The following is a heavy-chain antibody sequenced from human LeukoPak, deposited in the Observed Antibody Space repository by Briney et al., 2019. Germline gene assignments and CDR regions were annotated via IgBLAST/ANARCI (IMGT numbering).Heavy chain of an antibody. CDR1: GGSFSGYY. Sequence: SGTLSLTCAVYGGSFSGYYWSWIRQSPGKGLEWIGEINHSGSTNYNPSLKSRVTISLDTSKNQFPLKLSSVTAADTAVYYCARGSRWELPLDYWGQGTLVTVSS. D-gene: IGHD1-26*01. CDR3: ARGSRWELPLDY. V-gene: IGHV4-34*01. CDR2: INHSGST. J-gene: IGHJ4*02.